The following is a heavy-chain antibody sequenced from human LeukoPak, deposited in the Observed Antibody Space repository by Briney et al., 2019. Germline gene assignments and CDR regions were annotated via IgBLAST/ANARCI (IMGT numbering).Heavy chain of an antibody. CDR2: IYNIGSTGNT. CDR3: ARDVRDIVVVPAAHFDY. J-gene: IGHJ4*02. CDR1: GHSLSGSSYS. V-gene: IGHV4-39*07. Sequence: PSETLSLTCTVSGHSLSGSSYSWGWIRQPPGKGLEWIGCIYNIGSTGNTHYNPSLKSRLTISEDTSKNQFSLKLSSVTAADTAVYYCARDVRDIVVVPAAHFDYWGQGTLVTVSS. D-gene: IGHD2-2*01.